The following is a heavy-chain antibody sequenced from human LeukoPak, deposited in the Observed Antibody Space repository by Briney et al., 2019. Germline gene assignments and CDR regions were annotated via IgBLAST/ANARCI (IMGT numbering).Heavy chain of an antibody. D-gene: IGHD6-19*01. CDR3: AKPLAVAGTAFDY. Sequence: GGSLRLSCAASGFTFSDYYMSWIRQAPGKGLEWVSAISGSGGSTYYADSVKGRFTISRDNSKNTLYLQMNSLRAEDTAVYYCAKPLAVAGTAFDYWGQGTLVTVSS. CDR2: ISGSGGST. J-gene: IGHJ4*02. CDR1: GFTFSDYY. V-gene: IGHV3-23*01.